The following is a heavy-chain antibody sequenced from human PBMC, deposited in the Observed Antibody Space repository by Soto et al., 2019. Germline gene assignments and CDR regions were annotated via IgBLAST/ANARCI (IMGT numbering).Heavy chain of an antibody. CDR3: ARDRETMVRGVEINWFDP. D-gene: IGHD3-10*01. CDR1: GFTFSSYA. CDR2: ISYDGSNK. V-gene: IGHV3-30-3*01. J-gene: IGHJ5*02. Sequence: QVQLVESGGGVVQPGRSLRLSCAASGFTFSSYAMHWVRQAPGKGLEWVAVISYDGSNKYYADSVKGRFTISRDNSKNTLYLQMNSLRAEDTAVNYCARDRETMVRGVEINWFDPWGQGTLVTVSS.